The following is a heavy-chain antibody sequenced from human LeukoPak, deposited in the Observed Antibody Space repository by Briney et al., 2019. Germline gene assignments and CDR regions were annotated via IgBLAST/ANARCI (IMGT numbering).Heavy chain of an antibody. J-gene: IGHJ4*02. CDR3: ARDRGPTGCDFDY. CDR1: GGSISSGNW. CDR2: IYHSGST. D-gene: IGHD1-14*01. Sequence: SETLSLTCAVSGGSISSGNWWSWVRQPPGKGLEWIGEIYHSGSTNYNPSLKSRVTISVDKSKNQFSLKLNSVTAADTAVYYCARDRGPTGCDFDYLGQGTLVTVSS. V-gene: IGHV4-4*02.